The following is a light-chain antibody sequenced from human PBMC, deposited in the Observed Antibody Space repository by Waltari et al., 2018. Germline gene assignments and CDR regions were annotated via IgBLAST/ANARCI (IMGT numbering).Light chain of an antibody. J-gene: IGLJ2*01. CDR3: QALDSGRNAVI. V-gene: IGLV3-1*01. CDR2: QDF. CDR1: NLEDKY. Sequence: SYELTQPPSVSVSPGQTATITCSGDNLEDKYGCWYQQRPGQSPLLVIFQDFKRPSGIPDRFSASNSGHTATLTISGTQAIDEADYYCQALDSGRNAVIFGGGTKLTVL.